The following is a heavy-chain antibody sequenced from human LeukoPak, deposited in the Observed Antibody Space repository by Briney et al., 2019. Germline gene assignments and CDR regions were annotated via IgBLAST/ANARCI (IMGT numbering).Heavy chain of an antibody. CDR3: VRDVGQLRSDY. D-gene: IGHD2-2*01. CDR2: ISHSGNT. J-gene: IGHJ4*02. CDR1: GYSISNDYF. V-gene: IGHV4-38-2*02. Sequence: SETLSFTCVVSGYSISNDYFWGWIRQVPGKGLERIGTISHSGNTYYKPSLKSRVTISLDTSKNQFSLKLSSVTAADTAVYYCVRDVGQLRSDYWGQGTLVTVSS.